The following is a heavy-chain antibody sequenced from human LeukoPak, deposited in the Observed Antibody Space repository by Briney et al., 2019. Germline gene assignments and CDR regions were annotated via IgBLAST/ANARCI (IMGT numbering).Heavy chain of an antibody. D-gene: IGHD1-26*01. CDR2: IHHDGIT. Sequence: SETLSLTCSISGYSISSGYFWGWIRQPPGKGLEWIGNIHHDGITYYNPSLKSRVTISLDPSKNQFSLKLTSVTAADTAVYYCARHPARGSYSTNSYWGQGTLVTVSS. CDR1: GYSISSGYF. CDR3: ARHPARGSYSTNSY. V-gene: IGHV4-38-2*02. J-gene: IGHJ4*02.